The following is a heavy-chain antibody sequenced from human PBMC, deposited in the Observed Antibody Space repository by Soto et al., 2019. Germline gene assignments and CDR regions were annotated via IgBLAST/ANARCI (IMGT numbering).Heavy chain of an antibody. D-gene: IGHD1-1*01. J-gene: IGHJ6*02. CDR3: AKIGTFYSPPYYGMDV. CDR1: GDSVSSNSAA. CDR2: TYYRSKWYN. Sequence: PSQTLSLTCAISGDSVSSNSAAWNWIRQSPSRGLEWLGRTYYRSKWYNDYAVSVKSRITINPDTSKNQFSLQLNSVTPEDTAVYYCAKIGTFYSPPYYGMDVWGQGTTVTVSS. V-gene: IGHV6-1*01.